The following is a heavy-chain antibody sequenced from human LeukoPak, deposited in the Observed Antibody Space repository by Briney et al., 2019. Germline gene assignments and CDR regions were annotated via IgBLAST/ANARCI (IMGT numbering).Heavy chain of an antibody. V-gene: IGHV3-53*01. CDR1: GFSFGSYA. J-gene: IGHJ4*02. Sequence: GGSLRLSCAASGFSFGSYAMHWVRQAPGKGLEWVSVIYSGGSTYYADSVKGRFTISRDNSKNTLYLQMNSLRAEDTAVYYCARGGPDYGDGATPEHYFDYWGQGTLVTVSS. CDR2: IYSGGST. D-gene: IGHD4-17*01. CDR3: ARGGPDYGDGATPEHYFDY.